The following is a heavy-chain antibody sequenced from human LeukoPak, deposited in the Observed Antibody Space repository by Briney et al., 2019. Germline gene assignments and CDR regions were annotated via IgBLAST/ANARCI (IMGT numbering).Heavy chain of an antibody. CDR1: GFTFSSYA. Sequence: GGTLRLSCAASGFTFSSYAMHWVRQAPGKGLEWVAVISYDGSNKYYADSVKGRFTISRDNSKNTLYLQMNSLRAEDTAVYYCAKADWNDGGSFDYWGQGTLVTVSS. V-gene: IGHV3-30-3*01. CDR2: ISYDGSNK. D-gene: IGHD1-1*01. CDR3: AKADWNDGGSFDY. J-gene: IGHJ4*02.